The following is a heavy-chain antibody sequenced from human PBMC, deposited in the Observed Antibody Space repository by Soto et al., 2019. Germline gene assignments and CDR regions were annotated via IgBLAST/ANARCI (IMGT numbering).Heavy chain of an antibody. D-gene: IGHD6-6*01. Sequence: GGSLRLSCAASGFTFSSYAMSWVRQAPGKGLEWVSAISGSGGSTYYADSVKGRFTISRDNSKNMLYLQMNSLRAEDTAVYYCAKDRGGQLAQDFDYWGQGTLVTVSS. CDR1: GFTFSSYA. CDR2: ISGSGGST. V-gene: IGHV3-23*01. CDR3: AKDRGGQLAQDFDY. J-gene: IGHJ4*02.